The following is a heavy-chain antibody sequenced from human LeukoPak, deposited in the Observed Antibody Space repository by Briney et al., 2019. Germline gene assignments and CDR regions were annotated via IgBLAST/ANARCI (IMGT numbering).Heavy chain of an antibody. CDR1: GFTFSTCA. Sequence: GGSLRLSCAASGFTFSTCAMSWVRQAPGKGLEWVSGISGTTSGTYYADSVKGRFTISRDNSKNTLFLQVNGLRAEDTAVYYCAKVRTYFYHGLDVWGQGTTVTVSS. CDR3: AKVRTYFYHGLDV. V-gene: IGHV3-23*01. D-gene: IGHD1-14*01. CDR2: ISGTTSGT. J-gene: IGHJ6*02.